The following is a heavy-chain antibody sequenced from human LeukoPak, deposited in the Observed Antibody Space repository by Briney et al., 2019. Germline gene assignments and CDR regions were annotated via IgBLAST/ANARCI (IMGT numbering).Heavy chain of an antibody. V-gene: IGHV5-51*01. CDR3: VRHSNYFYYYGMDV. Sequence: GESLKISCKASGYTFTTYWIGWVRQMPGKGLEWMGIIYPGDSDTRYSPSFQGQVTISADKSISTAYLQWSSLKASDTAMYYCVRHSNYFYYYGMDVWGQGTTVTVSS. J-gene: IGHJ6*02. CDR2: IYPGDSDT. CDR1: GYTFTTYW.